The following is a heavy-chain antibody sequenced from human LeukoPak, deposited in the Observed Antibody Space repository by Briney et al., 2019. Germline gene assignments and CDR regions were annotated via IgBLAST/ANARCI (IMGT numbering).Heavy chain of an antibody. CDR1: GFTVSSNY. CDR3: ARTTWDTVMIHTPPFDQ. CDR2: IYTGGNT. J-gene: IGHJ4*02. V-gene: IGHV3-66*01. D-gene: IGHD3-16*01. Sequence: GGSLRLSCAASGFTVSSNYMTWVRQAPGKGLQWVSVIYTGGNTHYVDSVRGRFIISRDNSKNTLYLQMNSLRSDDTAVYFCARTTWDTVMIHTPPFDQWGQGTLVTVSS.